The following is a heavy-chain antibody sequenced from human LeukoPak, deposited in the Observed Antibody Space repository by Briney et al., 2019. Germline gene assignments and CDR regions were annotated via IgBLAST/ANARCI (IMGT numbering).Heavy chain of an antibody. CDR1: GYTFTSYG. D-gene: IGHD2-2*01. J-gene: IGHJ4*02. CDR3: ARGTVVVPAATYY. V-gene: IGHV1-69*13. Sequence: ASVKVSCKASGYTFTSYGISWVRQAPGQGLEWMGGIIPIFGTANYAQKFQGRVTITADESTSTAYMELSSLRSEDTAVYYCARGTVVVPAATYYWGQGTLVTVSS. CDR2: IIPIFGTA.